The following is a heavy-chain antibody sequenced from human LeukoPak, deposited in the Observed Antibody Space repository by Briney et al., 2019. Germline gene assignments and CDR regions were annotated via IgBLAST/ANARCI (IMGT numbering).Heavy chain of an antibody. CDR1: GFAFRSYA. CDR3: ANSAAVGTFY. Sequence: GGSLRLSCAATGFAFRSYAMSWVRQAPGKGLEWVSSIISSGDVTYYADSLTGRFTISRDNSKNTVYLQMDSLRAEDSAVYYCANSAAVGTFYWGQGTLVTVSS. D-gene: IGHD6-13*01. CDR2: IISSGDVT. J-gene: IGHJ4*02. V-gene: IGHV3-23*01.